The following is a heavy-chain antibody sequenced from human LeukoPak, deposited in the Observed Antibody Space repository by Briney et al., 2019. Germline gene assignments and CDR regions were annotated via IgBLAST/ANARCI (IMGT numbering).Heavy chain of an antibody. D-gene: IGHD3-22*01. CDR1: GFPFSDYG. CDR3: AKDALEYYDTSGLTTCFDY. Sequence: PGTSLRLSCAASGFPFSDYGMYWVRQAPGKGLEWLAVISHDGSNKYYADSVKGRITISRDNSMNTLYLQMNSLRAEDTAVYYCAKDALEYYDTSGLTTCFDYWGQGTLVTVSS. J-gene: IGHJ4*02. V-gene: IGHV3-30*18. CDR2: ISHDGSNK.